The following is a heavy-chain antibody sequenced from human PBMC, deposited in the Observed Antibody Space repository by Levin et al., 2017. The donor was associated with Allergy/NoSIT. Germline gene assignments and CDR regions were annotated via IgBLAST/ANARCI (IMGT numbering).Heavy chain of an antibody. D-gene: IGHD3-3*01. CDR3: ARGRNWSGSFYGMDV. Sequence: SQTLSLTCTVSGGPIRSGDYFWSWIRQHPGKGLEWIGYIYDTGSTYYNPSLKSRVTISVDTSENQFSLKLSSVTAADTAVYYCARGRNWSGSFYGMDVWGQGTTVTVSS. CDR1: GGPIRSGDYF. J-gene: IGHJ6*02. CDR2: IYDTGST. V-gene: IGHV4-31*03.